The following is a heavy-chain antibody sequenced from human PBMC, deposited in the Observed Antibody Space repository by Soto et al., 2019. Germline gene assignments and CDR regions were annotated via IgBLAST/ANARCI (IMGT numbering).Heavy chain of an antibody. CDR1: GYTFTTYG. J-gene: IGHJ6*02. V-gene: IGHV1-18*01. Sequence: QVQLVQSGAEVRKPGASVKVSCKASGYTFTTYGISWVRQAPGQGLEWMGWISGYNGHTKYAQKFQGRVTMTTDTSTSTVYMDVRSLRSDDTDVYYCAREGEMPYYYSGLDVWGQGTTVTVSS. D-gene: IGHD3-16*01. CDR3: AREGEMPYYYSGLDV. CDR2: ISGYNGHT.